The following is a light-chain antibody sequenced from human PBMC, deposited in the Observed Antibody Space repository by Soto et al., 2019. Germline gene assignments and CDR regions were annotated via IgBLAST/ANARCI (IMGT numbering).Light chain of an antibody. CDR1: SSDIGTYKY. J-gene: IGLJ2*01. V-gene: IGLV2-14*01. Sequence: PASVSGSPGQSITISCTGTSSDIGTYKYVSWFQHYPGKAPKLIIFEVSNRPSGISDRFSGFKSANTAYLTISGVQPEDEADYHCSSYTTIKTVVFGGGTKLTVL. CDR3: SSYTTIKTVV. CDR2: EVS.